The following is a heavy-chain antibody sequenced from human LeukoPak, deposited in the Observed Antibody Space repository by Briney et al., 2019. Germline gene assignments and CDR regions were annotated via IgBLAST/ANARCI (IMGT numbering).Heavy chain of an antibody. J-gene: IGHJ4*02. CDR2: IRSKANSYAT. V-gene: IGHV3-73*01. D-gene: IGHD6-6*01. Sequence: GGSLRLSCAASGFTFSGSAMHWVRQASGKGLEWVGRIRSKANSYATAYAASVKGRFTISRDDSKNTAYLQMNSLKTEDTAVYYCTRLGIAARPDYWGQGTLVTVSS. CDR1: GFTFSGSA. CDR3: TRLGIAARPDY.